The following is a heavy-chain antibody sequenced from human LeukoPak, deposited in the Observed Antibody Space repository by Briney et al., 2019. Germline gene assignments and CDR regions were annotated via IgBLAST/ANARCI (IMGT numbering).Heavy chain of an antibody. V-gene: IGHV3-43D*03. Sequence: PGGSLRLSCAASGFTFDDYAMHWVRQAPGKGLGWVSLISWDGGSTYYADSVKGRYTISRDNSKNSLYLQMNSLRAEDTALYYCAKDIVAAAGPYYMDVWGKGTTVTVSS. CDR3: AKDIVAAAGPYYMDV. D-gene: IGHD6-13*01. CDR1: GFTFDDYA. J-gene: IGHJ6*03. CDR2: ISWDGGST.